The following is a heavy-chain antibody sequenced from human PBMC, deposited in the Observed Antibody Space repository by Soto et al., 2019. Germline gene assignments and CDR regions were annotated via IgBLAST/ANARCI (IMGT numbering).Heavy chain of an antibody. CDR3: ARDGFQYSYGPGVFDY. CDR2: INAGNGNT. J-gene: IGHJ4*02. Sequence: ASVKVSCKASGYTFTSYAMHWVRQAPGQRLEWMGWINAGNGNTKYSQKFQGRVTITRDTSASTAYMELSSLRSEDTAVYYCARDGFQYSYGPGVFDYWGQGTLVTVYS. V-gene: IGHV1-3*01. CDR1: GYTFTSYA. D-gene: IGHD5-18*01.